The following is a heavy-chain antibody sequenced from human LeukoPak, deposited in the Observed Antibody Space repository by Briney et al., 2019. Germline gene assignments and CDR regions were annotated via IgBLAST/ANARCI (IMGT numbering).Heavy chain of an antibody. D-gene: IGHD3-10*01. CDR3: GKDFMVRVVHNYYFDD. CDR1: GFTFSSYA. CDR2: ISGSGGRI. Sequence: GASLRLSCAASGFTFSSYAMSWVRQAPGKGLEWVSVISGSGGRIYYADSVKGRFTISRDNSKNTLYLQMNSVRAEDTAVYYCGKDFMVRVVHNYYFDDWGQGTLVTVSS. J-gene: IGHJ4*02. V-gene: IGHV3-23*01.